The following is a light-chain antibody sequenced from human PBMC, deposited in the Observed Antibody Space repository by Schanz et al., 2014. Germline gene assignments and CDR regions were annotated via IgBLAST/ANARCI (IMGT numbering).Light chain of an antibody. CDR1: QSISTW. V-gene: IGKV1-5*01. Sequence: DIQMTQSPSSLSASVGDRVTITCRASQSISTWLAWYQQKPGKAPKVLIYDASSLESGVPSRFSGSGSGTDFTLTISSLQPEDFATYYCQQTYRRLTFGGGTNIEI. J-gene: IGKJ4*01. CDR3: QQTYRRLT. CDR2: DAS.